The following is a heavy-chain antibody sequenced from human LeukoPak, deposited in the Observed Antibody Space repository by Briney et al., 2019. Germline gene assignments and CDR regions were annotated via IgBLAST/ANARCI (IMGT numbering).Heavy chain of an antibody. J-gene: IGHJ3*02. Sequence: SETLSLTCTVSGGSISSYYWSWIRQPPGKGLEWIGYIYYSGSTNYNPSLKSRVTISVDTSKNQFSLKLSSVTAADTAVYYCARGPNYDFWSGSYSRLAFDIWGQGTMVTVSS. CDR1: GGSISSYY. CDR3: ARGPNYDFWSGSYSRLAFDI. D-gene: IGHD3-3*01. V-gene: IGHV4-59*01. CDR2: IYYSGST.